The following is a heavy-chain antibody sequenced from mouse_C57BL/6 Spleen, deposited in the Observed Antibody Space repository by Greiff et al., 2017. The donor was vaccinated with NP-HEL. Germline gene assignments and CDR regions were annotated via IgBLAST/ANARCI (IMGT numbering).Heavy chain of an antibody. J-gene: IGHJ2*01. V-gene: IGHV3-6*01. CDR2: ISYAGSN. D-gene: IGHD2-2*01. CDR1: GYSITSGYY. CDR3: SREEGYGYDFDY. Sequence: EVKLMESGPGLVKPSQSLSLTCSVTGYSITSGYYWNWIRQFPGNKLAWMGYISYAGSNNYNPSLKNRISITRATSKNPFFLKLNSVTTEDTATNYWSREEGYGYDFDYWGQGTTLTVSS.